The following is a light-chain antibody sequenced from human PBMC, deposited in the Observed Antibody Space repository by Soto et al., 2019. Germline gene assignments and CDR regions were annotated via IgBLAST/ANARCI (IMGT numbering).Light chain of an antibody. CDR1: QSIATY. J-gene: IGKJ4*01. Sequence: DIQLTQSPSSLSASVGDRVTITCRTSQSIATYLNWYQQKPRTAPKLLIYAASTLQSGVPSRFSGSGSGTDFTLTISSLQPEDFATYYCQKLESYPSNFGGGTKVDIK. V-gene: IGKV1-9*01. CDR2: AAS. CDR3: QKLESYPSN.